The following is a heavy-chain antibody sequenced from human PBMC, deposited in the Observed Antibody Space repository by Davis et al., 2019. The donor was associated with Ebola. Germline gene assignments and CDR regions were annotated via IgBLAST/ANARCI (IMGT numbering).Heavy chain of an antibody. J-gene: IGHJ6*04. CDR3: AKDGAYFGGDFYYYYGMDV. Sequence: GESLKISCAASGFIFSSYVMSWVRQAPGTGLEWVSSFSGSGGTTYYADSVKGRFTISRDNSKNTLYLQMNSLRAEDTAVYYCAKDGAYFGGDFYYYYGMDVWGKGTTVTVSS. D-gene: IGHD2-21*02. CDR1: GFIFSSYV. V-gene: IGHV3-23*01. CDR2: FSGSGGTT.